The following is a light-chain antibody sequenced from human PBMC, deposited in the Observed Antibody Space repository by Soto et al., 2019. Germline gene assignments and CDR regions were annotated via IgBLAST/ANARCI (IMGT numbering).Light chain of an antibody. CDR1: NYDIGGYNY. V-gene: IGLV2-11*01. CDR2: DVS. CDR3: CSYAASNSVL. J-gene: IGLJ2*01. Sequence: QSALTQPRSVSGSPGQSVTISCTGTNYDIGGYNYVSWHQQHPGKAPKLMIYDVSKRPSGVPDRFSGSMSGNTASLTISGLQAEDEADYYCCSYAASNSVLFGGGTKLTVL.